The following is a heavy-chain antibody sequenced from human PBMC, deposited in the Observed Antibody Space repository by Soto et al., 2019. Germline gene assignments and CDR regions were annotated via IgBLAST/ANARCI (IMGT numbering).Heavy chain of an antibody. J-gene: IGHJ6*03. CDR1: GFTFYSFS. V-gene: IGHV3-21*01. D-gene: IGHD3-9*01. Sequence: EVQLVESGGGLVKPGESLRLCCAASGFTFYSFSMNWVRQAAGRGPEWVSSIDTTSNYIYYADSVRGRFTISRDNAKDSLYLQMYSLRAEDTAVYYCVRDIGQYFRSGYMDVWGRGTTVTVSS. CDR3: VRDIGQYFRSGYMDV. CDR2: IDTTSNYI.